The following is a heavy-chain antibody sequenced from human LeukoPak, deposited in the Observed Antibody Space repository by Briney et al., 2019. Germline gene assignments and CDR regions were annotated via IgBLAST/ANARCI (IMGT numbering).Heavy chain of an antibody. D-gene: IGHD5-12*01. CDR3: ARRIEYSGYDGVSYYFDY. V-gene: IGHV4-39*01. CDR1: GGSISSSSYY. Sequence: SETLSLTCTVSGGSISSSSYYWGWIRQPPGKGLEWIGSIYYSGSTYYNPSLKSRVTISVDTSKNQFSLKLSSVTAADTAVYYCARRIEYSGYDGVSYYFDYWGQGTLVTVSS. J-gene: IGHJ4*02. CDR2: IYYSGST.